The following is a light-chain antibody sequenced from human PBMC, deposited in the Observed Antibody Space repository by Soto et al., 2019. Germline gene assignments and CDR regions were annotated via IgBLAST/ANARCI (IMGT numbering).Light chain of an antibody. CDR2: AAS. Sequence: DIQLAQSPSSVSASVGDRVTITCRARQGIGSWLAWYQQKPGKAPKLLIYAASTLQSGVPTRFSVSGSGTDFTLTISSLQPEDFASYHCQQANSFPPTFGGGTKVEIQ. CDR3: QQANSFPPT. J-gene: IGKJ4*01. V-gene: IGKV1D-12*01. CDR1: QGIGSW.